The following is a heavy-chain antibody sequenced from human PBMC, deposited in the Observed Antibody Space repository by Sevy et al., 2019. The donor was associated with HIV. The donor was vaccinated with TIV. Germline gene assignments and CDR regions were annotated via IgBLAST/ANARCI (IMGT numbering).Heavy chain of an antibody. CDR2: ISSLSTYT. Sequence: GGSLRLSCAASGFTFSDYHMNWIRQAPGKGLEWVSYISSLSTYTNYADSVRGRFTISRDNAKNSLYLQMNSLRAEDTGVYYCARRLAAHDGFDIWGQGTMVTVSS. CDR1: GFTFSDYH. CDR3: ARRLAAHDGFDI. V-gene: IGHV3-11*06. D-gene: IGHD6-13*01. J-gene: IGHJ3*02.